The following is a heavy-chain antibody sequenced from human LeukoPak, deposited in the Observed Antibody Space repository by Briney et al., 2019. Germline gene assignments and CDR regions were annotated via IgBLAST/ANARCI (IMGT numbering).Heavy chain of an antibody. CDR2: IYYSGST. Sequence: ASETLSLTCTVSGDSISSYYWSWIRQPPGKGLEWIGYIYYSGSTNYNPSLKSRVTISVDTSKNQFSLKLSSVTAADTAVYYCARALRSGGIAAERGWLADYMDVWGKGTTVTVSS. D-gene: IGHD6-25*01. CDR3: ARALRSGGIAAERGWLADYMDV. V-gene: IGHV4-59*01. J-gene: IGHJ6*03. CDR1: GDSISSYY.